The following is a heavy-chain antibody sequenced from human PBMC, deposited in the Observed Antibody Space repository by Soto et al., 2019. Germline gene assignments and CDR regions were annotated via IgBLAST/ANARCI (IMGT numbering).Heavy chain of an antibody. Sequence: SVKVSCKASGGTFSSYAISWVRQAPGQGLEWMGGIIPIFGTANYAQKFQGRVTITADESTSTAYMELSSLRSEDTAVYYCARVTSIAAAGSPVVGFDPWGQGTLVTVSS. V-gene: IGHV1-69*13. D-gene: IGHD6-13*01. J-gene: IGHJ5*02. CDR2: IIPIFGTA. CDR1: GGTFSSYA. CDR3: ARVTSIAAAGSPVVGFDP.